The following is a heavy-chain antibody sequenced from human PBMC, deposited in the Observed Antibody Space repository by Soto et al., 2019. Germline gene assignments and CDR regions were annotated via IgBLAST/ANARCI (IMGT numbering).Heavy chain of an antibody. Sequence: GGSLRLSCAASGFTFSSYWMSWVRQAPGKGLEWVANIKQDGSEKYYVDSVKGRFTISRDNAKNSLYLQMNSLRAEDTAVYYSAKTNLYISGWYFWHPSHHFDYWGQGTLVTVSS. V-gene: IGHV3-7*01. CDR1: GFTFSSYW. J-gene: IGHJ4*02. CDR3: AKTNLYISGWYFWHPSHHFDY. D-gene: IGHD6-13*01. CDR2: IKQDGSEK.